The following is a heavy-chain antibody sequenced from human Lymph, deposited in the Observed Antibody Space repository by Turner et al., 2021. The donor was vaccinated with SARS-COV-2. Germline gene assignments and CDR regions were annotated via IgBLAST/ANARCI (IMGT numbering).Heavy chain of an antibody. V-gene: IGHV1-69*10. CDR3: GRGVGGFGELGYYYYYGMDV. D-gene: IGHD3-10*01. J-gene: IGHJ6*02. CDR2: NIPSHGIE. CDR1: GGTFSSYA. Sequence: QVQLVQSGAEVKKPGSSVKLSCKASGGTFSSYAISWVRQAPGQGREWRGGNIPSHGIETDAKKIEGRGTNTADKSTSTAYMELRSMRTEDTAVFYGGRGVGGFGELGYYYYYGMDVWGQGTTVTVSS.